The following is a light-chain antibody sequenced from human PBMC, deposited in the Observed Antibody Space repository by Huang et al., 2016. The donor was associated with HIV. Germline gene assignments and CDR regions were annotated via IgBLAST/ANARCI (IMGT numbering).Light chain of an antibody. CDR1: QNK. CDR2: GAS. Sequence: EIVMTQSPATLSVSPGERATLSCRASQNKLAWYQQIPGQAPRLLIYGASTRATGFPDRFSGSGSGTEFTLTISSLQSEDFALYYCQQYNSWPPLTFGGGTKVEIK. CDR3: QQYNSWPPLT. V-gene: IGKV3-15*01. J-gene: IGKJ4*01.